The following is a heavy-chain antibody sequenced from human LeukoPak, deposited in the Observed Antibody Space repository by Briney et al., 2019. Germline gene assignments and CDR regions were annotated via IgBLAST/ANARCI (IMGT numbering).Heavy chain of an antibody. V-gene: IGHV3-33*01. CDR3: ARGLYYSSSWYVY. D-gene: IGHD6-13*01. J-gene: IGHJ4*02. CDR2: IWYDGINK. Sequence: RGSLRLSCAASGFTFSSYGMHWVRQAPGKGLEWVAVIWYDGINKYYADSVKGRFTISRDTSKNTLYLQMNSLRAEDTAVYYCARGLYYSSSWYVYWGQGTLVTVSS. CDR1: GFTFSSYG.